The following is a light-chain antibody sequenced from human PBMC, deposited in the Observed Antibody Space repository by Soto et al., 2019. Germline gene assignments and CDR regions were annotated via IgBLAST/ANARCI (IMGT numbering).Light chain of an antibody. J-gene: IGKJ2*01. CDR2: GAS. CDR3: QQYNSYLYT. CDR1: QSIGHW. V-gene: IGKV1-5*03. Sequence: DIQMTQSPSTLSASVGDRVTITCRASQSIGHWLAWYQQKPGKAPKVLIYGASSLHSGVPSRFSGSGSGTEFTLTISSLQPDDFATYYCQQYNSYLYTFGQGTKLEIK.